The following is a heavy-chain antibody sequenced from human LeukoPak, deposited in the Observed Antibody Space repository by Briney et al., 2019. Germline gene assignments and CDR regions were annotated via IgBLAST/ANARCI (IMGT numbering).Heavy chain of an antibody. D-gene: IGHD3-16*01. V-gene: IGHV4-4*02. CDR2: IYHSGST. CDR3: ARGSIVYDYVWGTRFDY. J-gene: IGHJ4*02. Sequence: PSGTLSLTCAVSGGSISSSNWWSWVRQPPGKGLEWIGEIYHSGSTNYNPSLKSRVTISVDKSKNQFSLKLSSVTAEDTAVYYCARGSIVYDYVWGTRFDYWGQGTLVTVSS. CDR1: GGSISSSNW.